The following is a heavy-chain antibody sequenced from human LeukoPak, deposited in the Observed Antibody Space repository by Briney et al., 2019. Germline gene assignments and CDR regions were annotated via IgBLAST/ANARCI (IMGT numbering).Heavy chain of an antibody. CDR1: GYSFTSYW. Sequence: PGESLKISCRGSGYSFTSYWIGWVRQMPGKGLEWMGIIYPGDSDTRYSPSFQGQVTISADESISTAYLQWSSLKASDTAMYYCARPPSRDGYNLGYWGQGTLVTVPS. D-gene: IGHD5-24*01. J-gene: IGHJ4*02. CDR3: ARPPSRDGYNLGY. CDR2: IYPGDSDT. V-gene: IGHV5-51*01.